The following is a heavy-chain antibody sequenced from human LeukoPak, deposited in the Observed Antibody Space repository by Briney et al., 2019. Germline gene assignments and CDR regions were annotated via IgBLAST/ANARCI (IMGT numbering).Heavy chain of an antibody. V-gene: IGHV3-53*01. Sequence: GGSLRLSCAASGFTISSNYMSWVRQAPGKGLEWVSVIYSGGSTYYADSVKGRFTISRDNSKNTLYLQMNSLRAEDTAVYYCARDLSYTEAFGYWGQGTLVTVSS. D-gene: IGHD2-2*02. J-gene: IGHJ4*02. CDR2: IYSGGST. CDR3: ARDLSYTEAFGY. CDR1: GFTISSNY.